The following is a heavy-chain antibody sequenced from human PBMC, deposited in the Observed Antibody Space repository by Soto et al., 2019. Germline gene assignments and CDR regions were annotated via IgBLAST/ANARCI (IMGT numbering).Heavy chain of an antibody. Sequence: PSETLSLTCSVSDGSISSGSYYWGWLRQPPGKGLEWIGSIFNSGTMYYNPSLKSRVTISVDTSKNQFSLKLNSVTAADTAVYYCARRYGTTFDYWGQGTLVTVSS. D-gene: IGHD1-7*01. CDR3: ARRYGTTFDY. V-gene: IGHV4-39*01. CDR1: DGSISSGSYY. J-gene: IGHJ4*02. CDR2: IFNSGTM.